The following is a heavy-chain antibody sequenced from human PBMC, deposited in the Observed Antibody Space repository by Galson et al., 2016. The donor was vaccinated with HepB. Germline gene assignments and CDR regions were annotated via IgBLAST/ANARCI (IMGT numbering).Heavy chain of an antibody. CDR2: INANDGHT. V-gene: IGHV1-18*01. D-gene: IGHD3-10*01. CDR3: ARVFTMVRGVTNTFYYYGMDV. J-gene: IGHJ6*02. CDR1: GYTFTNYG. Sequence: SVKVSCKASGYTFTNYGITWVRQAPGQGLQWVGWINANDGHTNYGHILQGRVTMTRDTSISTAYMELSGLKSDDTAVYYCARVFTMVRGVTNTFYYYGMDVWGQGTTVTVSS.